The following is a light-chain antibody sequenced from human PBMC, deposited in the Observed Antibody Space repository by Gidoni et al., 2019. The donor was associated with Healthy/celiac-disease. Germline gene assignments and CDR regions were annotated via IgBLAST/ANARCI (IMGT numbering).Light chain of an antibody. J-gene: IGKJ4*01. CDR2: AAC. V-gene: IGKV1-12*01. Sequence: DIQMTQSPSSVSASVGDRVTITCRASQGISSWLAWYQQKPGKAPKLLIYAACSLQSGVPSGFSGIVSVTDFTLTISRLQPEVFATYYCQQTNSFPLTFGGGTKVEIK. CDR3: QQTNSFPLT. CDR1: QGISSW.